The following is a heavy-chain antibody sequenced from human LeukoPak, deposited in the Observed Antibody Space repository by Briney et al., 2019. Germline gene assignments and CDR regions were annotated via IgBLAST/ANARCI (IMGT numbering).Heavy chain of an antibody. CDR2: IEQDGSEK. CDR3: ARDKEKGGSGSKFDY. V-gene: IGHV3-7*01. Sequence: KTGGSLRLSCAASGFTFSSYAMSWVRQAPGKGLEWVANIEQDGSEKNYLDSVKGRFTISRDNAKNSLYLQMNSLRAEDTAVYYCARDKEKGGSGSKFDYWGQGTLVTVSS. CDR1: GFTFSSYA. D-gene: IGHD3-10*01. J-gene: IGHJ4*02.